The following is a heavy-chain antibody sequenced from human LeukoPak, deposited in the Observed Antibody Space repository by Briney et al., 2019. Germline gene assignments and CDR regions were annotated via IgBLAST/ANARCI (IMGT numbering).Heavy chain of an antibody. CDR1: GFTVSSNY. Sequence: PGGSLRLSCAASGFTVSSNYMSWVRPAPGKGLEWVSVIYSGGSTYYAASVKGRFTISKDNSRNTLYLQMNSLRAEDTAVYYCAKTFIAVANPIDYWGQGTLVTVSS. D-gene: IGHD6-19*01. V-gene: IGHV3-53*01. CDR2: IYSGGST. J-gene: IGHJ4*02. CDR3: AKTFIAVANPIDY.